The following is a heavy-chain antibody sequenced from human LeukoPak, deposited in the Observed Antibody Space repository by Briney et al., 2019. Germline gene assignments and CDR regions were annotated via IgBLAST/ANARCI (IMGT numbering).Heavy chain of an antibody. CDR3: ARGLGYCTSTTCLLPFDN. V-gene: IGHV3-53*01. D-gene: IGHD2-8*01. J-gene: IGHJ4*02. CDR1: GFTVSTYY. Sequence: GGSLRLSCAASGFTVSTYYMTWVRQAPGKGLECVSVIYSGGSTYYADSVKGRFTVSRDNSKNTLYLQMNSLRAEDTAMYYCARGLGYCTSTTCLLPFDNGGQGTLVTVSS. CDR2: IYSGGST.